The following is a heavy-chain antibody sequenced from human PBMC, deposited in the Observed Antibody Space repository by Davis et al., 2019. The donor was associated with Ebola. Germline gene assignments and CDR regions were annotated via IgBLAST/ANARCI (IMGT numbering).Heavy chain of an antibody. CDR2: IYYSGST. J-gene: IGHJ6*02. CDR1: GDSISSYY. D-gene: IGHD6-13*01. CDR3: ARGSGYSSSWYGDDGMDV. V-gene: IGHV4-59*01. Sequence: SETLSLTCTVSGDSISSYYWSWIRQPPGKGLEWIGYIYYSGSTNYNPSLKSRVTISVDTSKNQFSLKLSSVTAEDTAVYYCARGSGYSSSWYGDDGMDVWGQGTTVTVSS.